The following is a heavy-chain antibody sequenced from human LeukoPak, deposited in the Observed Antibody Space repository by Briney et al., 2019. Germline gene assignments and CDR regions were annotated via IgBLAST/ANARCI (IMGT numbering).Heavy chain of an antibody. Sequence: SETLSLTCTVFGGSISSYYWSWIRQPPGKGLEWIGYIYYSGSTNYNPSLKSRVTISVDTSKNQFSLKLSSVTAADTAVYYCARDYDYGDSYFDYWGQGTLVTVSS. D-gene: IGHD4-17*01. CDR3: ARDYDYGDSYFDY. CDR1: GGSISSYY. CDR2: IYYSGST. J-gene: IGHJ4*02. V-gene: IGHV4-59*01.